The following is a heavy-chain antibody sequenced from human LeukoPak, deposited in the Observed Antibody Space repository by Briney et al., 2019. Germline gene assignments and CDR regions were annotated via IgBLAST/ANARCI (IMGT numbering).Heavy chain of an antibody. Sequence: VASVKVSCKVSGYTLTELSMHWVRQAPGKGLEWMGGFDPEDGETIYAQMFQGRVTMTEDTSTDTAYMELSSLRSEDTAVYYCAPVVVVAATVYFQHWGQGTLVTVSS. J-gene: IGHJ1*01. V-gene: IGHV1-24*01. CDR2: FDPEDGET. D-gene: IGHD2-15*01. CDR1: GYTLTELS. CDR3: APVVVVAATVYFQH.